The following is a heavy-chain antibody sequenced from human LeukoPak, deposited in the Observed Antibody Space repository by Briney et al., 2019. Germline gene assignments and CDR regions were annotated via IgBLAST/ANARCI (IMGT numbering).Heavy chain of an antibody. J-gene: IGHJ6*03. CDR3: ARDGSGDYYMDV. Sequence: PGGSLRLSCAASGFTFSSYAMHWVRQAPGKGLEYVSAISSNGGSTYYANSVKGRFTISRDNSKNTLYLQMGSLRAEDMAVYYCARDGSGDYYMDVWGKGTTVTVSS. CDR1: GFTFSSYA. CDR2: ISSNGGST. D-gene: IGHD1-1*01. V-gene: IGHV3-64*01.